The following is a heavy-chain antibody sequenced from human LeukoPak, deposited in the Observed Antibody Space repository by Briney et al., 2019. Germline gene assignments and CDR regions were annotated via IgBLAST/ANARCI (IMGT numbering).Heavy chain of an antibody. D-gene: IGHD5/OR15-5a*01. J-gene: IGHJ5*02. CDR1: GVSISNHY. CDR3: ATSDTVSTYNWFDP. CDR2: IYATGST. V-gene: IGHV4-4*08. Sequence: SETLSLTCTVSGVSISNHYCAWIRQSPGKGLEWIGSIYATGSTIYYNPSLKSRVTTSVDTSKNQFSLNLSSLTAADTAVYYCATSDTVSTYNWFDPWGQGTLVTVSS.